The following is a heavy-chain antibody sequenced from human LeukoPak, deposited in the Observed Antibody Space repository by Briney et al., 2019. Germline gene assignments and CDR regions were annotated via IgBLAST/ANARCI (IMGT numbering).Heavy chain of an antibody. CDR3: ARGLSGYYGSFDY. CDR2: IYHSGGT. V-gene: IGHV4-38-2*02. D-gene: IGHD3-22*01. Sequence: SETLSLTCTVSGYSISSGYYWGWIRQPPGKGLEWIGSIYHSGGTYYNPSLKSRVTISVDTSKNQFSLKLSSVTAADTAVYYCARGLSGYYGSFDYWGQGTLVTVSS. CDR1: GYSISSGYY. J-gene: IGHJ4*02.